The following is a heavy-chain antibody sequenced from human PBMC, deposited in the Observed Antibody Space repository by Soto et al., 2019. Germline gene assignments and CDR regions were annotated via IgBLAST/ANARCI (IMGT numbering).Heavy chain of an antibody. V-gene: IGHV4-59*01. Sequence: PSETLSLTCTVSGGSISSYYWSWIRQPPGKGLEWIGYIYYSGGTNYNPSLKSRVTISVDTSKNQFSLKLSSVTAADTAVYYCARDYGRYCRGGSCYPGSFDIWGQGTMVTVSS. CDR3: ARDYGRYCRGGSCYPGSFDI. CDR2: IYYSGGT. J-gene: IGHJ3*02. CDR1: GGSISSYY. D-gene: IGHD2-15*01.